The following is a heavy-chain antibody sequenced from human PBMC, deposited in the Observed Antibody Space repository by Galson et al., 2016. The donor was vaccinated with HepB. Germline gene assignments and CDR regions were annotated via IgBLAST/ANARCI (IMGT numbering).Heavy chain of an antibody. CDR2: IFSNDQK. CDR3: ARIQQLIPGFYFYGMDV. V-gene: IGHV2-26*01. CDR1: GFSLNTAGLG. D-gene: IGHD1-1*01. Sequence: PALVKPTQTLTLTCTVSGFSLNTAGLGVSWVRQPPGKALEWLGHIFSNDQKSYNTSLRTRVTISKDTSKSQVVLIMTNMAPVDTDTYYCARIQQLIPGFYFYGMDVWGQGILVTVSS. J-gene: IGHJ6*02.